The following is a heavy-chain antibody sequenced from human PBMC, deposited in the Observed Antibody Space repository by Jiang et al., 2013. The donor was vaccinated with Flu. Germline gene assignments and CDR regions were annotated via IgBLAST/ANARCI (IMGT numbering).Heavy chain of an antibody. D-gene: IGHD6-19*01. CDR3: ARGIAVAGIAYWYFDL. Sequence: PGLVKPSETLSLTCTVSGGSISSYYWSWIRQPPGKGLEWIGYIYYSGSTNYNPSLKSRVTISVDTSKNQFSLKLSSVTAADTAVYYCARGIAVAGIAYWYFDLWGRGTLVTVSS. J-gene: IGHJ2*01. CDR1: GGSISSYY. V-gene: IGHV4-59*01. CDR2: IYYSGST.